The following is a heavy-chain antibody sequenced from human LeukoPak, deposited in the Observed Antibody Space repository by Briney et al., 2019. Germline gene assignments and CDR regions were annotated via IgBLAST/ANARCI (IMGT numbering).Heavy chain of an antibody. V-gene: IGHV4-59*01. Sequence: SETLSLTCTVSGGSISGYYWSWIRQSPGKGLEWIGDIYYSGSTNYNPSLKSRVTISVDTSKNQFSLKLSSVTAADTAVYYCARDSTSSYCGGDCYAFDIWGQGTMVTVSS. CDR3: ARDSTSSYCGGDCYAFDI. J-gene: IGHJ3*02. CDR2: IYYSGST. CDR1: GGSISGYY. D-gene: IGHD2-21*02.